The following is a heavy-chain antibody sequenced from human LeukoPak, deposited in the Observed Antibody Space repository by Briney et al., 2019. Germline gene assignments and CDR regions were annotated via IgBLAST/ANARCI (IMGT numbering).Heavy chain of an antibody. J-gene: IGHJ3*02. Sequence: PSETLSLTCTVSGGSISSYYWSWIRQPPGKGLEWIGSIYYSGSTYYNPSLKSRVTISVDTSKNQFSLKLSSVTAADTAVYYCARVTTTIDAFDIWGQGTMVTVSS. CDR2: IYYSGST. D-gene: IGHD5-12*01. V-gene: IGHV4-39*07. CDR3: ARVTTTIDAFDI. CDR1: GGSISSYY.